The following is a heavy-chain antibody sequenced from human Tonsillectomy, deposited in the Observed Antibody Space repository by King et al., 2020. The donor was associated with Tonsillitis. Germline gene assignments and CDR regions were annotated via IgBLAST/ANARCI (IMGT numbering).Heavy chain of an antibody. Sequence: QVQLVQSGGTVVQPGRSLRVSCAASGFTFSLYAMHWVRQAPGKGLEWVTLISNDGSNRYYADSVKGRFTISRDNSKNTLYLQMNSLRPEDTAVYYCARENYDTSDYRYTGFDPWGQGTLVTVSS. J-gene: IGHJ5*02. CDR2: ISNDGSNR. CDR1: GFTFSLYA. D-gene: IGHD3-22*01. CDR3: ARENYDTSDYRYTGFDP. V-gene: IGHV3-30-3*01.